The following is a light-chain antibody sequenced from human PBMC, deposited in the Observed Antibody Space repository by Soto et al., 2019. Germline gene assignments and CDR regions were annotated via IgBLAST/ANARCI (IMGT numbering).Light chain of an antibody. CDR2: GAS. Sequence: ILLTQSPATLSLSPGERATLSCRASQSVSSYLAWYQQKPGQAPRLLTYGASTRAAGIPARFSGSGSGTDFTLTIPSLQSEDFGVYYCHQHNNWWTFGQGTKVDI. J-gene: IGKJ1*01. CDR3: HQHNNWWT. V-gene: IGKV3-15*01. CDR1: QSVSSY.